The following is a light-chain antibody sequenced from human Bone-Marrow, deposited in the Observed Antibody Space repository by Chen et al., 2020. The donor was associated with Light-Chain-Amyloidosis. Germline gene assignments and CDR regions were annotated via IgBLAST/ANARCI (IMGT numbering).Light chain of an antibody. Sequence: QSALTQPPSASGSPGQSVTISCTGTSSDVGAYNYVSWYQLLPVKAPKLMIYEVTKRPSGVPGRFSGIKSGNTASLTVSGLQAEDEADYYCCSYAGADNHVFFGGGTKLTVL. V-gene: IGLV2-8*01. CDR1: SSDVGAYNY. CDR2: EVT. J-gene: IGLJ2*01. CDR3: CSYAGADNHVF.